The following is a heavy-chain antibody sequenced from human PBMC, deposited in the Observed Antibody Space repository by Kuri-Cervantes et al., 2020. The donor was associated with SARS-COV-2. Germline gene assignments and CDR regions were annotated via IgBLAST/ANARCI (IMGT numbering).Heavy chain of an antibody. CDR2: ISSSSYI. D-gene: IGHD3/OR15-3a*01. CDR1: GFTFSSYS. Sequence: GESLKISCAASGFTFSSYSMNWVRQAPGKGLEWVSSISSSSYIYYADSVKGRFTISRDNAKNSLYLQMNSLRAEDTAVYYCASNGGTQPNFYYYYGMDVWGQGTTVTVSS. J-gene: IGHJ6*01. V-gene: IGHV3-21*01. CDR3: ASNGGTQPNFYYYYGMDV.